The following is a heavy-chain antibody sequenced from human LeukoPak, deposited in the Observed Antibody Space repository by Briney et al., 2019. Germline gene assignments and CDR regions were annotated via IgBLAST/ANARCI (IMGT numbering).Heavy chain of an antibody. CDR3: AKGTKDYYGSGSFYLSRDHFISR. J-gene: IGHJ4*02. CDR2: ISYDGNDK. D-gene: IGHD3-10*01. CDR1: GFSFSSYA. Sequence: GGSLRLSCATSGFSFSSYAFYWIRQAPGKGLEWLTLISYDGNDKYYADSVKGRFSISRDNSKSMVFLQMNSLRAEDTAVYYCAKGTKDYYGSGSFYLSRDHFISRWGQGTLVTVSS. V-gene: IGHV3-30*04.